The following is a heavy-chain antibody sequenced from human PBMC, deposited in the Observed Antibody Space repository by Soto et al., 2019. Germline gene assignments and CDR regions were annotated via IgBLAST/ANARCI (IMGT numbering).Heavy chain of an antibody. V-gene: IGHV4-39*01. Sequence: QLQLQESGPGLVKPSETLSLTCTVSGGSISSSSYYWGWIRQPPGKGLEWIGSIYYSGSTYYNPSLKSRVTISVDTSKNQFSLKLSSVTAADTAVYYCARRYFYYGSGRYGMDVWGQGTTVTVSS. D-gene: IGHD3-10*01. CDR3: ARRYFYYGSGRYGMDV. CDR1: GGSISSSSYY. J-gene: IGHJ6*02. CDR2: IYYSGST.